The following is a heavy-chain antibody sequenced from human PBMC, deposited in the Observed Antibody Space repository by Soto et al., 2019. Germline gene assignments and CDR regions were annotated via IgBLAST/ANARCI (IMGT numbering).Heavy chain of an antibody. CDR3: GRGVGDRYGGPGYLGRH. Sequence: EVQLVESGGGLVQPGGSLRLSCAASGFTFSSYWMHWVRQAPGKGLEWVSRMNMDGNRISYVDSVKGRCTISRDNAKNTFCMEMSSARVEDTAVYYWGRGVGDRYGGPGYLGRHWGQGSLVTVSS. V-gene: IGHV3-74*01. D-gene: IGHD2-21*01. CDR1: GFTFSSYW. CDR2: MNMDGNRI. J-gene: IGHJ4*02.